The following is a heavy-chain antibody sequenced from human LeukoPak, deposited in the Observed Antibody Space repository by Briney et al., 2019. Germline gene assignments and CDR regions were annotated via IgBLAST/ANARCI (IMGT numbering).Heavy chain of an antibody. CDR3: ARGEHIVVVTAIPAGAFDI. CDR2: ISAYNGNT. D-gene: IGHD2-21*02. J-gene: IGHJ3*02. CDR1: GYTFTSYG. V-gene: IGHV1-18*01. Sequence: ASVRVSCKASGYTFTSYGISWVRQAPGQGLEWMGWISAYNGNTNYAQKLQGRVTMTTDTSTSPAYMELRSLRSGDTAVYYCARGEHIVVVTAIPAGAFDIWGQVAMVTVSS.